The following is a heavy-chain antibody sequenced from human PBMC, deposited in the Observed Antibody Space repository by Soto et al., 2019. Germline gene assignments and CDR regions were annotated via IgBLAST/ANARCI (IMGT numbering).Heavy chain of an antibody. CDR2: IVPIYRTA. Sequence: EASLKVSCKASGGTFSSYRFNWVRQARGQGLEWLGGIVPIYRTADYAQKFQGRVTITADESTRTVYLELSSLKSQDTALYYCARDSGAKLSSSWGQGTLVTAPQ. J-gene: IGHJ4*02. CDR1: GGTFSSYR. CDR3: ARDSGAKLSSS. D-gene: IGHD6-13*01. V-gene: IGHV1-69*13.